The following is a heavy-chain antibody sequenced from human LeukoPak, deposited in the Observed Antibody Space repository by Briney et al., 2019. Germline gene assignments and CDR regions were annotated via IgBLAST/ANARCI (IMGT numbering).Heavy chain of an antibody. CDR2: IYYSGST. CDR1: GGSISSYY. J-gene: IGHJ5*02. CDR3: ARGSLRITDNWFDP. V-gene: IGHV4-59*01. D-gene: IGHD2-15*01. Sequence: SETLSLTCTVSGGSISSYYWSWIRQPPGKGLEWIGYIYYSGSTNYNPSLKSRVTISVDTSKNQFSLKLSSVTAADTAVYYCARGSLRITDNWFDPWGQGTLVTVSS.